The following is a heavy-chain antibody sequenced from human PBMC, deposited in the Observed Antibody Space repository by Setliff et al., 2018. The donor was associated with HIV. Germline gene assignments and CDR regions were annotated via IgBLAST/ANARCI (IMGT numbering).Heavy chain of an antibody. CDR1: RGSISRYY. D-gene: IGHD4-17*01. Sequence: PSETLSLTCTVSRGSISRYYGSWIRQPPGKGLEWIGYIYYTGTTKYNPSLKSRVTMSVDTSKNQLSLKLSSLTAADTAVYYCARDRPPSTVDMLGAFDRWGQGTMVTVSS. V-gene: IGHV4-59*01. J-gene: IGHJ3*02. CDR3: ARDRPPSTVDMLGAFDR. CDR2: IYYTGTT.